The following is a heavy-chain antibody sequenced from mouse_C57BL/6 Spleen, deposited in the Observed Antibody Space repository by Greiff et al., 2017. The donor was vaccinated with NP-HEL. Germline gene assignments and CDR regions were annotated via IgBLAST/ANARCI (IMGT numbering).Heavy chain of an antibody. D-gene: IGHD4-1*01. CDR2: IDPANGNT. J-gene: IGHJ1*03. Sequence: EVQLQQSVAELVRPGASVKLSCTASGFNIKNTYMHWVKQRPEQGLEWIGRIDPANGNTKYAPKFQGKATITADKSSNTAYQQLSSLTSEDTAIYYGALERGANWDTGDGVRPYWYFDVWGTGTTVTVSS. CDR1: GFNIKNTY. V-gene: IGHV14-3*01. CDR3: ALERGANWDTGDGVRPYWYFDV.